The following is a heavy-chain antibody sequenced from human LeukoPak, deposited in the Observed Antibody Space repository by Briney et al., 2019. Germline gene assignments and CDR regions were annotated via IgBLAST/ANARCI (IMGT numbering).Heavy chain of an antibody. D-gene: IGHD2-2*02. CDR3: ARGWYCSSTSCYTNFGMDV. CDR2: INYSGST. V-gene: IGHV4-34*01. J-gene: IGHJ6*02. Sequence: SETLSLTCAVYGGSFSDYYWSWIRQPPGKGLEWIGEINYSGSTNYNPSLKSRVTISVDTSKNQFSLKLSSVTAADTAVYYCARGWYCSSTSCYTNFGMDVWGQGTTVAVSS. CDR1: GGSFSDYY.